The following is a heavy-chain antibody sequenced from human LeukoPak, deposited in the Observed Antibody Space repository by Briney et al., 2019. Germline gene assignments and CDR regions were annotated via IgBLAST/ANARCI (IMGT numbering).Heavy chain of an antibody. CDR1: GGSISSSNW. CDR3: ARAQHYDSSGYYPNYNWFDP. J-gene: IGHJ5*02. Sequence: PSETLSLTCAVSGGSISSSNWWSWVRQPPGKGLEWIGEIYHSGSTNYNPSLKSRVTISVDKSKNQFSLKLSSVTAADTAVYYCARAQHYDSSGYYPNYNWFDPWGQGTLVTVSS. CDR2: IYHSGST. D-gene: IGHD3-22*01. V-gene: IGHV4-4*02.